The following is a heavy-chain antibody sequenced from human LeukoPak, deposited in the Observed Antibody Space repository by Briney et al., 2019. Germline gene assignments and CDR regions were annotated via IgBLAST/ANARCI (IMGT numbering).Heavy chain of an antibody. CDR3: ARAMVSTVTPSYNWFDP. J-gene: IGHJ5*02. CDR2: ISHSGNT. Sequence: TSETLSLTCAVYGGSFSNYYWNWIRQPPGKGLEWIGEISHSGNTNYNPSLKGRVTISVDTSKKQFSLKLSSVTAADTAVYYCARAMVSTVTPSYNWFDPWGQGTLVTVSS. V-gene: IGHV4-34*01. D-gene: IGHD4-23*01. CDR1: GGSFSNYY.